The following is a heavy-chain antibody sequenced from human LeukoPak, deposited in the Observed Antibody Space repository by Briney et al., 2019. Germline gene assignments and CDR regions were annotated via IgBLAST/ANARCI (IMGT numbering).Heavy chain of an antibody. J-gene: IGHJ4*02. D-gene: IGHD3-16*02. CDR1: GFTLSSYA. CDR2: ISGSGGST. CDR3: AKEGDVWGSYRQHY. V-gene: IGHV3-23*01. Sequence: GGSLRLSCAASGFTLSSYAMSWVRQAPGKGLEWVSAISGSGGSTYYADSVKGRFTISRDNSKNTLYLQMNSLRAEDTAVYYCAKEGDVWGSYRQHYWGQGTLVTVSS.